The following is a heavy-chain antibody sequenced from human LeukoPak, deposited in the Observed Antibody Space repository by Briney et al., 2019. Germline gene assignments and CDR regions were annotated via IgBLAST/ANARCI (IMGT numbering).Heavy chain of an antibody. CDR3: ARDLHPITRVRRQP. D-gene: IGHD3-10*01. Sequence: GGSLRLSCAASGFTFSSYSMNWVRQAPGKGLEWVSSISSSSSYIYYADSVKGRFTISRDNAKNSLYLQMNSLRAEDTAVYYCARDLHPITRVRRQPWGQGTLVTVSS. J-gene: IGHJ5*02. V-gene: IGHV3-21*01. CDR2: ISSSSSYI. CDR1: GFTFSSYS.